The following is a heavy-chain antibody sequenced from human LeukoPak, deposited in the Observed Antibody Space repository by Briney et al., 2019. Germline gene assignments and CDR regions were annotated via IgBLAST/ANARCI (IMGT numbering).Heavy chain of an antibody. CDR3: ARKGYDSSYYYYLDY. CDR1: GGSISSGDYY. Sequence: SQTLSLTCTVSGGSISSGDYYWSWIRQHPGKGLEWIGNIYYSGSTYYNPSLKSRVTISVDTSKSQFSLKLSSVTAADTAVYYCARKGYDSSYYYYLDYWGQGTLVTVSS. D-gene: IGHD3-22*01. J-gene: IGHJ4*02. CDR2: IYYSGST. V-gene: IGHV4-31*03.